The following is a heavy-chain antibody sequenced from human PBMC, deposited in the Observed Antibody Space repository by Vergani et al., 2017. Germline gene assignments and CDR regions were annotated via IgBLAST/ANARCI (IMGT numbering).Heavy chain of an antibody. D-gene: IGHD3-3*01. J-gene: IGHJ2*01. CDR1: GGSLSSSNW. CDR2: IYHSGST. CDR3: ARRVAGYYFWSGYSDWYFDL. V-gene: IGHV4-4*02. Sequence: QVQLQESGPGLVKPSGTLSLTCAVSGGSLSSSNWWSWVRPPPGKGLEWIGEIYHSGSTNYNPSLKSRVTISVDKSNNQFSLKRSSVTAADTAVYYCARRVAGYYFWSGYSDWYFDLWGRGTLVTVSS.